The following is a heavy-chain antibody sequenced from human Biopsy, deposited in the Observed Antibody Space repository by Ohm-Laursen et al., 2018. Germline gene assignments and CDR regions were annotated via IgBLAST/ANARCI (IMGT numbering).Heavy chain of an antibody. V-gene: IGHV3-23*01. CDR1: GFTFSSFA. D-gene: IGHD1-26*01. CDR2: ISDSGGST. CDR3: ARPNLREWELHNAFDI. J-gene: IGHJ3*02. Sequence: SLRLSCAASGFTFSSFAMSWVPQAPGKGLVWVSGISDSGGSTHYADSVKGRFTISRGNSKNTLYLQMNSLRAEDTAVYYCARPNLREWELHNAFDIWGQGTMVTVSS.